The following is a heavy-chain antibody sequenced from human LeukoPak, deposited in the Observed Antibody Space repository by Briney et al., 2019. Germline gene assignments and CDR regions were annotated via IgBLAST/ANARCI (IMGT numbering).Heavy chain of an antibody. Sequence: GSSVTVSCKASGGTFSSYAISWVRQAPGQGLEWMGGIIPIFGTANYAQKFQGRVTITADESTSTAYMELSSLRSEDTAVYYCARGGIAVVDNWFDPWGQGTLVTVSS. CDR2: IIPIFGTA. CDR3: ARGGIAVVDNWFDP. J-gene: IGHJ5*02. D-gene: IGHD6-19*01. CDR1: GGTFSSYA. V-gene: IGHV1-69*01.